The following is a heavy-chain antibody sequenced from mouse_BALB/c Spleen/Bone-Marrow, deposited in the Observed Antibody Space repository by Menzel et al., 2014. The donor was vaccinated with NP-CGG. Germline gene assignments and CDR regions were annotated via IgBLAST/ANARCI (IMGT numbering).Heavy chain of an antibody. Sequence: QVQLQQTGPQLVRPGASVKISCKASGYSFTIYWMHWVKQRPGHGLEWIGMIDPSDSETRLNQMFKDKAKLTVDKSSTTAYMQFNSPASEDSAVYYCARGVIPFAYWGQGTLVTVSA. J-gene: IGHJ3*01. CDR3: ARGVIPFAY. CDR1: GYSFTIYW. CDR2: IDPSDSET. V-gene: IGHV1S127*01. D-gene: IGHD1-1*01.